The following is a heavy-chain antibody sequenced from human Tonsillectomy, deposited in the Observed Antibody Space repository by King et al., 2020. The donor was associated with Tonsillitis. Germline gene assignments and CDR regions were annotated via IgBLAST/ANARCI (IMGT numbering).Heavy chain of an antibody. Sequence: EVQLVESGGGLVQPGGSLRLSCAASGFTFNSYTMSWVRRAPGKGLEWVSTISDSGGDTYYAGSVKGRFTISRDNSRDTVYLQMNSLRAEDTAIYYCAKGIVGVSVAFDLWGQGTMVTVSS. CDR2: ISDSGGDT. J-gene: IGHJ3*01. CDR1: GFTFNSYT. V-gene: IGHV3-23*04. CDR3: AKGIVGVSVAFDL. D-gene: IGHD3-10*01.